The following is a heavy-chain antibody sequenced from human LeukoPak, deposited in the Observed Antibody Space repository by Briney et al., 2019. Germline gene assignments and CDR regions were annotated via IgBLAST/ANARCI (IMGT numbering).Heavy chain of an antibody. CDR1: GFTFRSYA. Sequence: GGSLRLSCAASGFTFRSYAMHWVRQAPGKGLEWVAVISDDGSRQHYADFLEGRFTISRDNSKNTVSLQMSSLTSEDTAVYFCVREQPGDGWSGFDYWGQGTLITVSS. CDR3: VREQPGDGWSGFDY. J-gene: IGHJ4*02. V-gene: IGHV3-30*15. D-gene: IGHD6-19*01. CDR2: ISDDGSRQ.